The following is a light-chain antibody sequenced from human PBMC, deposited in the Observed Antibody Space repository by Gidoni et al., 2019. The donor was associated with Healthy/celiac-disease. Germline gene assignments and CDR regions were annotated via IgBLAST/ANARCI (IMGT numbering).Light chain of an antibody. CDR1: QSVSSN. CDR3: QQYNNWRPYT. CDR2: GAS. J-gene: IGKJ2*01. Sequence: EILMTQSPTTLSVSPGERATLSCRASQSVSSNLAWYQQNPGQAPRLLLYGASTRTTVIPARFSGSGSGTEFTITISSMQYEDFAVYYCQQYNNWRPYTFGQGTKLEIK. V-gene: IGKV3-15*01.